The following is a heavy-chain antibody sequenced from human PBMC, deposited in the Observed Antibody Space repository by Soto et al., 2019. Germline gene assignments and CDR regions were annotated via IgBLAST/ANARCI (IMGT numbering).Heavy chain of an antibody. Sequence: GESLKISCKGSGYSFSTYSIGWVRQMPGKGLEWMGNIHSGDSNARYSPSFQGQVTISVDRSISTAYLQWSSLKASDTALYYCETWRSSHWFDYWGQGTLVTSPQ. CDR3: ETWRSSHWFDY. CDR1: GYSFSTYS. V-gene: IGHV5-51*01. J-gene: IGHJ4*02. D-gene: IGHD2-2*01. CDR2: IHSGDSNA.